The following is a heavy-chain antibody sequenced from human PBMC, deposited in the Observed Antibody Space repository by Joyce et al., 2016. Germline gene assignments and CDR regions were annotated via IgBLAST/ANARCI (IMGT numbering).Heavy chain of an antibody. V-gene: IGHV1-18*01. CDR3: ARDRAGTIDY. Sequence: QVQLVQSGAEVKKPGASVKVSCKSSGYTFNNYGINWVRQAPGQGLEWMGWISTYNGNTNYAQKLQVRGTMTTDTSTTTAYMELRSLRSDDTAMYYCARDRAGTIDYWGQGTLVTVSS. J-gene: IGHJ4*02. CDR2: ISTYNGNT. D-gene: IGHD1-1*01. CDR1: GYTFNNYG.